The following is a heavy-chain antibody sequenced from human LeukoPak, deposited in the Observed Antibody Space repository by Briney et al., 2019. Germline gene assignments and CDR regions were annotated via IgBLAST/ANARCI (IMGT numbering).Heavy chain of an antibody. CDR2: IYYSGST. Sequence: SETLSLTCTVSGGSISSYYWSWIRQPPGQGLEWIGYIYYSGSTNYNPSLKSRVTISVDTSKNQFSLKLSSVTAADTAVYYCARLPRSWFDPWGQGTLVTVSS. CDR3: ARLPRSWFDP. V-gene: IGHV4-59*01. CDR1: GGSISSYY. J-gene: IGHJ5*02.